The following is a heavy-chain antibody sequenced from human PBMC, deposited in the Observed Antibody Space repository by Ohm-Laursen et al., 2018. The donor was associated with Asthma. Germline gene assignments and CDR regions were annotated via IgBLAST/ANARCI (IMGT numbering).Heavy chain of an antibody. CDR3: AKDPRYCSTTSCPLYYYYGMDV. J-gene: IGHJ6*02. CDR1: GFTFSSYG. Sequence: SLRLSCAASGFTFSSYGMHWVRQAPGKGLEWVAVISYDGSNKYYTDSVKGRFTISRDNSKNTLYLQMNSLRAEDTAVYYCAKDPRYCSTTSCPLYYYYGMDVWGQGTTVTVSS. D-gene: IGHD2-2*01. CDR2: ISYDGSNK. V-gene: IGHV3-30*18.